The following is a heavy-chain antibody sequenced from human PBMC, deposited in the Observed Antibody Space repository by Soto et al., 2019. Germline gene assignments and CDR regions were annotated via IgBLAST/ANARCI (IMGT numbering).Heavy chain of an antibody. CDR3: ATLKTGNTFDP. Sequence: SETLSLTCTVSGGSISSYYWSWIRQPPGKGLEWIGYIYYSGSTNYNPSLKSRVTISVDTSKNQFSLKLSSVTAADTAVYYCATLKTGNTFDPWGQGTLVTVSS. CDR1: GGSISSYY. D-gene: IGHD1-7*01. J-gene: IGHJ5*02. CDR2: IYYSGST. V-gene: IGHV4-59*01.